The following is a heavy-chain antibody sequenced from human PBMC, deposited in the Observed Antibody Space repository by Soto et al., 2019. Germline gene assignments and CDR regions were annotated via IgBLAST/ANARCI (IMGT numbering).Heavy chain of an antibody. CDR1: GYTFTSYD. Sequence: GSVKVSCKASGYTFTSYDINWVRQATGQGRGWMGWMNPNRGNTGYAQKFQGRVTMTRNTSISTAYMELGSLRSEDTAVYYCAITISIAVAERRAFDIWGQGTMDTDS. V-gene: IGHV1-8*01. J-gene: IGHJ3*02. CDR2: MNPNRGNT. CDR3: AITISIAVAERRAFDI. D-gene: IGHD6-19*01.